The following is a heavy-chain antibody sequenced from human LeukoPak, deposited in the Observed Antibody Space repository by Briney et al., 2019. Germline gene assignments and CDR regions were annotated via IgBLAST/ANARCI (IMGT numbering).Heavy chain of an antibody. CDR1: GFTFSSNW. CDR3: ARAILPDPKYYGMDV. J-gene: IGHJ6*02. D-gene: IGHD3-9*01. Sequence: GGSLRLSCAASGFTFSSNWMSWVRQAPGKGLEWVANIKQDGSEKYYVDSVKGRFTISRDNAKNSLFLQMNSLRAEDTAMYYCARAILPDPKYYGMDVWGQGTTVTVSS. V-gene: IGHV3-7*03. CDR2: IKQDGSEK.